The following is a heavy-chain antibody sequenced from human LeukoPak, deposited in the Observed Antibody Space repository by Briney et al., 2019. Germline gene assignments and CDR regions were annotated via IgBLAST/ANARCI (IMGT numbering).Heavy chain of an antibody. V-gene: IGHV1-69*05. CDR2: IIPIFGTA. Sequence: GASVKVSCKASGGTFSSYAISWVRQAPRQGLEWMGGIIPIFGTANYAQKFQGRVTITTDESTSTAYMELSSLRSEDTAVYYCARTYFDWLLSNWYFDLWGRGTLVTVSS. CDR1: GGTFSSYA. CDR3: ARTYFDWLLSNWYFDL. D-gene: IGHD3-9*01. J-gene: IGHJ2*01.